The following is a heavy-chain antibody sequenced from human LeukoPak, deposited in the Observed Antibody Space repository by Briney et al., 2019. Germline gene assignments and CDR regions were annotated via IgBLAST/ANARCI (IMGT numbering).Heavy chain of an antibody. D-gene: IGHD3-10*01. J-gene: IGHJ5*02. CDR3: ARSYGSGSYYNSNWFDP. CDR2: ISSSGSTI. CDR1: GFTFSSYE. V-gene: IGHV3-48*03. Sequence: RGGSLRLSCAASGFTFSSYEMNWVRQAPGKGLEWVSYISSSGSTIYYADSVKGRFTISRDNAKNSLYLQMNSLRAEDTAVYYCARSYGSGSYYNSNWFDPWGQGTLVTVSS.